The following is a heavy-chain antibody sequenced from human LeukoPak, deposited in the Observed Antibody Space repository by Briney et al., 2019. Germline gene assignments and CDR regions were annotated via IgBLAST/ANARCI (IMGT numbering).Heavy chain of an antibody. CDR3: AVSPQVRYFDY. CDR1: GGSFRGYY. V-gene: IGHV4-34*01. Sequence: SETLSLTCAVYGGSFRGYYWSWIRQPPGKGLEWIGEINHSGSTNYNPSLKSRVTISVDTSKNQLSLKLSSVTAADTAVYYCAVSPQVRYFDYWGQGTLVTVSS. CDR2: INHSGST. D-gene: IGHD4/OR15-4a*01. J-gene: IGHJ4*02.